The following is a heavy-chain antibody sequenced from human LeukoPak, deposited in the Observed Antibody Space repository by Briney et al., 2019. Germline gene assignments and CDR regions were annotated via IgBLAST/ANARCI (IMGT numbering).Heavy chain of an antibody. J-gene: IGHJ4*02. Sequence: PGRSLRLSCAASGFTFGNYAMNRVRRVPGKGLEWVSSIGWNSVKIGYADSVKGRFTISRDNAKNSLYLQMNSLRPEDTAFYYCAKAAPGQRLVVDYFDYWGQGILVTVSS. D-gene: IGHD6-13*01. CDR2: IGWNSVKI. V-gene: IGHV3-9*01. CDR1: GFTFGNYA. CDR3: AKAAPGQRLVVDYFDY.